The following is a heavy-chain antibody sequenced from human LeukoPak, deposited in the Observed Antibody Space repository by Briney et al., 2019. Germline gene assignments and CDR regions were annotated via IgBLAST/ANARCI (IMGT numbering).Heavy chain of an antibody. CDR3: ARDQVNIAGRPYDY. V-gene: IGHV6-1*01. CDR1: GDSVSSNTAA. D-gene: IGHD6-6*01. J-gene: IGHJ4*02. CDR2: TYYRSKWYS. Sequence: SQTLSLTCVISGDSVSSNTAAWNWIRQSPSRGLEWLGRTYYRSKWYSDYAVSVKSRIIINADTSKNQFSLHLSSVTIEDTAVYYCARDQVNIAGRPYDYWGQGILVTVSS.